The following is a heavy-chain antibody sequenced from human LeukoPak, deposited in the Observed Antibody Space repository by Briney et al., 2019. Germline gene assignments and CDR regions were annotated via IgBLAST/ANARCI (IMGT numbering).Heavy chain of an antibody. D-gene: IGHD2-2*01. CDR1: GYIFTGYS. J-gene: IGHJ4*02. V-gene: IGHV1-2*02. CDR3: ARVGVEGASCYDY. Sequence: ASVKVSCKASGYIFTGYSIHWVRQAPGQGLEWMGWINPNNGVTNYAQKFQGRVTMTRDTSISTAYMELSRLRSDDTAVYYCARVGVEGASCYDYWGQGTLVTVSS. CDR2: INPNNGVT.